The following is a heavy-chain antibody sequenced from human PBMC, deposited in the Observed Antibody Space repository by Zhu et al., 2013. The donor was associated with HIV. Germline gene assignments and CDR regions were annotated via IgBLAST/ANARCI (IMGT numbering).Heavy chain of an antibody. CDR2: ISTYYGNT. CDR1: GYRFTGYG. D-gene: IGHD2-2*01. J-gene: IGHJ6*03. CDR3: TRGPGYCSSTSCSDFYYSMDI. V-gene: IGHV1-18*01. Sequence: QVQLVQSGVEVKKPGASVKVSCKASGYRFTGYGITWVRQAPGQGLEWVGWISTYYGNTNYAQRLQGRLTMTTDTSTSTAYMELRSLRSDDTAVYYCTRGPGYCSSTSCSDFYYSMDIWGKGTTIIVSS.